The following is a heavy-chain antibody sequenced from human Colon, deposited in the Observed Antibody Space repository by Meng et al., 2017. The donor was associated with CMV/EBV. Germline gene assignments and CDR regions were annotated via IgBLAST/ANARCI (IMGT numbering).Heavy chain of an antibody. D-gene: IGHD6-13*01. CDR2: ISGSGGST. Sequence: SGFTFSSYAMSWVRHAPGKGLEWVSSISGSGGSTYYADSVKGRFTISRDNSKNTLYLQMNSLRAEDTAVYHCAKHMAAAGSLFDYWGQGTLVTVSS. CDR3: AKHMAAAGSLFDY. V-gene: IGHV3-23*01. CDR1: GFTFSSYA. J-gene: IGHJ4*02.